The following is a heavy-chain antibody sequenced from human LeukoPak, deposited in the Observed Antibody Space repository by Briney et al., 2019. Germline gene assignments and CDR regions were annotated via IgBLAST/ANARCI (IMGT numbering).Heavy chain of an antibody. D-gene: IGHD6-13*01. J-gene: IGHJ4*02. V-gene: IGHV6-1*01. CDR1: GDSVSSNSVA. CDR2: TYHRSKWYN. Sequence: SQTLSLTCAISGDSVSSNSVAWNWIRQSPSRGLEWLGRTYHRSKWYNDYAVSVKSRITINPDTSKNQFSLQLNSVTPEDTAVYYCARYSSSWTGVAYYFDYWGQGTLVTVSS. CDR3: ARYSSSWTGVAYYFDY.